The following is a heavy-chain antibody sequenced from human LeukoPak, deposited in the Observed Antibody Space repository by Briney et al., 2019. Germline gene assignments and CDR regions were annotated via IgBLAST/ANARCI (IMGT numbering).Heavy chain of an antibody. J-gene: IGHJ4*02. CDR1: GFIFSSNA. CDR2: ISNSGDST. D-gene: IGHD3-22*01. CDR3: ARDAYYYDSSGYYKSNDY. V-gene: IGHV3-23*01. Sequence: GGSLRLSCAASGFIFSSNAMSWVRQAPGKGLEWVSGISNSGDSTYYADSVKGRFTISRDNSKSTLYLQMNSLRAEDTAVYYCARDAYYYDSSGYYKSNDYWGQGTLVTVSS.